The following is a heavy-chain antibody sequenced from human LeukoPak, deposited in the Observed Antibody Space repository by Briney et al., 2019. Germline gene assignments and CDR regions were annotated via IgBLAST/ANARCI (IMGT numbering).Heavy chain of an antibody. V-gene: IGHV1-69*02. Sequence: ASVKVSCKASGGTFSSYTISWVRQAPGQGLEWMGRIIPILGIANYAQKFQGRVTMTTDTSTSTAYMELRSLRSDDTAVYYCARVVLDHYYDSSGYLGTLDYWGQGTLVTVSS. D-gene: IGHD3-22*01. CDR2: IIPILGIA. CDR3: ARVVLDHYYDSSGYLGTLDY. CDR1: GGTFSSYT. J-gene: IGHJ4*02.